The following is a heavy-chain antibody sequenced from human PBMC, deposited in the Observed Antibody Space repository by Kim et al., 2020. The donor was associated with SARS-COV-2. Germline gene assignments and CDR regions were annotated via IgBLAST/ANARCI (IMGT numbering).Heavy chain of an antibody. CDR3: ARALAVVLSWFDP. V-gene: IGHV1-18*01. J-gene: IGHJ5*02. Sequence: AQKLQGRVTMTTDTSTSTAYMELRSLRSDDTAVYYCARALAVVLSWFDPWGQGTLVTVSS. D-gene: IGHD6-19*01.